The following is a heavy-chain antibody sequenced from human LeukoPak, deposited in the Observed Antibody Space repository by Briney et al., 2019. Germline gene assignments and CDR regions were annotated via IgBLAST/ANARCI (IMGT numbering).Heavy chain of an antibody. CDR2: IYYSGST. J-gene: IGHJ3*02. D-gene: IGHD2-2*01. Sequence: SETLSLTCTVSGGSISSSSYYWGWIRQPPGRGLEWIGSIYYSGSTYYNPSLKSRVTISVDTSKNQFSLKLSSVTAADTAVYYCARDSIQLLDDAFDIWGQGTMVTVSS. CDR1: GGSISSSSYY. V-gene: IGHV4-39*07. CDR3: ARDSIQLLDDAFDI.